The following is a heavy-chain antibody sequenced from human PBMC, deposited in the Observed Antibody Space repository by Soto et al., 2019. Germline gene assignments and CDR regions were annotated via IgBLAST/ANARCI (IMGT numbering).Heavy chain of an antibody. CDR1: GGSISSGDCY. CDR3: ARVARDSSDAFDI. J-gene: IGHJ3*02. V-gene: IGHV4-30-4*01. CDR2: IYYSGSA. Sequence: SETLSLTCTVSGGSISSGDCYWSWLRQPPGKGLEWIGYIYYSGSAHYNPSLKSRVTISVDMSKNQFSLKLSSVTATDTAVYYCARVARDSSDAFDIWGQGTMVTVSS. D-gene: IGHD3-22*01.